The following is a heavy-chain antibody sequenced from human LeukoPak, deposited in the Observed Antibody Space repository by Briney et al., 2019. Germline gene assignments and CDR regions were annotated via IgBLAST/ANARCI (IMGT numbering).Heavy chain of an antibody. CDR1: GFTFSSYS. J-gene: IGHJ2*01. V-gene: IGHV3-30*18. Sequence: PGGSLRLSCAASGFTFSSYSMNWARQAPGKGLEWVASISYDGNKKYYSDSVKGRFIISRDNFKKTLYIQMSSLRPEDTAIYYCANERMSTWAEDYWYFDLWGRGTLVTVSS. CDR2: ISYDGNKK. D-gene: IGHD2-8*01. CDR3: ANERMSTWAEDYWYFDL.